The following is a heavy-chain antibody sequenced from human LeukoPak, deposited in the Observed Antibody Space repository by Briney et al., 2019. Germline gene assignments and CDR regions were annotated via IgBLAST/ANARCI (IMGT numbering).Heavy chain of an antibody. CDR1: RFTFDDYA. V-gene: IGHV3-9*01. CDR3: AKDNLAYAFDI. J-gene: IGHJ3*02. CDR2: ISWNSGSI. Sequence: PGGSLRLSCAASRFTFDDYAMHWVRQAPGKGLEWVSGISWNSGSIGYADSVKGRFTISRDNAKNSLYLQMNSLRAEDTALYYCAKDNLAYAFDIWGQGTMVTVSS. D-gene: IGHD2-15*01.